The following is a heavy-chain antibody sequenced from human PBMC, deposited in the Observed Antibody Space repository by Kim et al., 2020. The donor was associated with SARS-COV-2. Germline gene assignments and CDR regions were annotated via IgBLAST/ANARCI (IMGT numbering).Heavy chain of an antibody. D-gene: IGHD4-4*01. CDR1: GFTFSGYN. CDR3: ARDRAYILFDY. CDR2: INDSSSGI. V-gene: IGHV3-74*01. J-gene: IGHJ4*02. Sequence: GGSLRLSCAASGFTFSGYNMHWVRQAPGKGLIWVSRINDSSSGISYADFAKGRFTISRDNAKNTLNLQMHSLRDEDTAVYYCARDRAYILFDYWGQGAL.